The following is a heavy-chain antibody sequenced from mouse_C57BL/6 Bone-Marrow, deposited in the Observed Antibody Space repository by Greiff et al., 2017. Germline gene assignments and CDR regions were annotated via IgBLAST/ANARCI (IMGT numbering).Heavy chain of an antibody. CDR3: ARSPGTNY. Sequence: QVQLQQPGAELVRPGSSVKLSCKASGYTFTSYWMDWVKQRPGQGLEWIGNIYPSDSETHYNQKFKDKATLTVDNSSSTAYMQISSLTSEDSAVYYCARSPGTNYWGQGTTLTVSS. J-gene: IGHJ2*01. CDR1: GYTFTSYW. V-gene: IGHV1-61*01. CDR2: IYPSDSET. D-gene: IGHD3-3*01.